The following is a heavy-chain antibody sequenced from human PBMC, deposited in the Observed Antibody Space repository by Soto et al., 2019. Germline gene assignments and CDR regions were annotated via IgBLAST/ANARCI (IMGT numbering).Heavy chain of an antibody. D-gene: IGHD1-26*01. CDR3: ARDSPPPRE. CDR1: GYTFTSYH. J-gene: IGHJ4*02. Sequence: QVQLVQSGAEVKKPGASVKVSCKASGYTFTSYHITWVRQAPGQGLEWMGWISAYNGNTNYAQKIQGRVTMTTDASTCTAYMELRSLRSDVTAVYYCARDSPPPREWGQGTLVTVSS. V-gene: IGHV1-18*01. CDR2: ISAYNGNT.